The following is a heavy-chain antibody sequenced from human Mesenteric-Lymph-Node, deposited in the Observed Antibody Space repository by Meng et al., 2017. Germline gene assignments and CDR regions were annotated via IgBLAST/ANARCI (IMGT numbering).Heavy chain of an antibody. CDR1: GFTFSSYE. V-gene: IGHV3-48*03. CDR3: ARDHGFLNWFDP. J-gene: IGHJ5*02. CDR2: ISSSGSTI. D-gene: IGHD2/OR15-2a*01. Sequence: GGSLRLSCAASGFTFSSYEMNWVRQAPGKGLEWVSYISSSGSTIYYADSVKGRFTISRDNAKNSLYLQMNSLRAEDTAVYYCARDHGFLNWFDPWGQGTLVTVSS.